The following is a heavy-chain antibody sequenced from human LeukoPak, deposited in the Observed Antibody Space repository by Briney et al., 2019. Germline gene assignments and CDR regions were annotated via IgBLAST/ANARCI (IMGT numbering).Heavy chain of an antibody. CDR3: ARGPPPTVTP. Sequence: HPGGSLRLSCAASGFTFSSYWMSWVRQAPGKGLEWVSVIYSGGSTYYADSVKSRFTISRHNSKNTLYLQMNSLRAEDTAVYYCARGPPPTVTPWGQGTMVTVSS. J-gene: IGHJ3*01. V-gene: IGHV3-53*04. CDR2: IYSGGST. D-gene: IGHD4-4*01. CDR1: GFTFSSYW.